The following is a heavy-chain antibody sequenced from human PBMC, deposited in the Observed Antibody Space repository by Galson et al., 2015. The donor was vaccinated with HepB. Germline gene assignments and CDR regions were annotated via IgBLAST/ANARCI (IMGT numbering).Heavy chain of an antibody. V-gene: IGHV3-74*01. D-gene: IGHD6-6*01. CDR2: INSDGSST. CDR1: GFTFSSYW. Sequence: SLRLSCAASGFTFSSYWMHWVRQAPGKGLVWVSRINSDGSSTSYADSVKGRFTISRDNAKNTLYLQMNSLRAEDTAVYYCARPYRRYSSSSLAGYWGQGTLVTVSS. CDR3: ARPYRRYSSSSLAGY. J-gene: IGHJ4*02.